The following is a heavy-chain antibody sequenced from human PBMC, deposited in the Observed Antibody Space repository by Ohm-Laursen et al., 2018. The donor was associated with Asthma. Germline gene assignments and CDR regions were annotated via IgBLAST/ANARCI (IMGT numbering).Heavy chain of an antibody. CDR1: GYTLTELS. V-gene: IGHV1-24*01. J-gene: IGHJ3*02. CDR2: FDPEDGET. D-gene: IGHD3-22*01. CDR3: ATDRYYYDSSGFAFDI. Sequence: SVKVSCKVSGYTLTELSMHWVRQAPGKGLEWMGGFDPEDGETIYAQKFQGRVTMTEDTSTDTAYMELSSLRSEDTAVYYCATDRYYYDSSGFAFDIWGQGTMVTVSS.